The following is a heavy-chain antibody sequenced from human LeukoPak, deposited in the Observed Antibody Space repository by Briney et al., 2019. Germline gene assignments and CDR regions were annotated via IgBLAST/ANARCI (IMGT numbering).Heavy chain of an antibody. Sequence: SETLSLTCAVYGGSFSGYYWSWIRQPPGKGLEWIGEIKHSGSTNYNPSLKSRVTISVDTSKNQFSLKLSSVTAADAAVYYCARVRIFGVVITNNWFDPWGQGTLVTVSS. V-gene: IGHV4-34*01. J-gene: IGHJ5*02. CDR2: IKHSGST. CDR1: GGSFSGYY. CDR3: ARVRIFGVVITNNWFDP. D-gene: IGHD3-3*01.